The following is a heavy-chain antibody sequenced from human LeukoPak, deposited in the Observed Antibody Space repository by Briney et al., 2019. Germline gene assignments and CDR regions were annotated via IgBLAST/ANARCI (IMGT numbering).Heavy chain of an antibody. D-gene: IGHD6-19*01. J-gene: IGHJ4*02. CDR1: GGSISSYY. Sequence: SETLSLTCTVSGGSISSYYWTWIRQPAGKGLEWIGRIYTTGSTNYNPSLNSRVTMSVDTSKKQFSLKLSSVTAADTAVYYCARQIAVAGTAGFDYWGQGTLVTVSS. V-gene: IGHV4-4*07. CDR2: IYTTGST. CDR3: ARQIAVAGTAGFDY.